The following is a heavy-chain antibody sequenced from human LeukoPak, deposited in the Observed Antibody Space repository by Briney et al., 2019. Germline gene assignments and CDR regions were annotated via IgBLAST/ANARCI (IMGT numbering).Heavy chain of an antibody. CDR1: GGTSTFGTAG. CDR3: ARAYIVNTNGDNVYYYMDV. D-gene: IGHD5-24*01. CDR2: IIPLFDSP. V-gene: IGHV1-69*13. Sequence: VKVSCKASGGTSTFGTAGVTWVRQASGQRLEWLGGIIPLFDSPHYAPNFQGRLTITADRFSGVAYMDLSSLSSEDTAIYYCARAYIVNTNGDNVYYYMDVWGTGTTVTVSS. J-gene: IGHJ6*03.